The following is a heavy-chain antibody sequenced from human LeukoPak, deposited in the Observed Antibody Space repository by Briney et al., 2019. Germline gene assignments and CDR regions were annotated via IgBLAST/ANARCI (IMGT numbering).Heavy chain of an antibody. J-gene: IGHJ3*02. Sequence: GGSLRLSCAASGFTFSSYGMHWVRQAPGKGLEWVAVISYDGSNKYYADSVKGRFTISRDNSKNTLYLQMNSLRAEDTAVYYCAKVPYSSSWSPGTDAFDIWGQGTMVTVSS. D-gene: IGHD6-13*01. CDR2: ISYDGSNK. CDR1: GFTFSSYG. CDR3: AKVPYSSSWSPGTDAFDI. V-gene: IGHV3-30*18.